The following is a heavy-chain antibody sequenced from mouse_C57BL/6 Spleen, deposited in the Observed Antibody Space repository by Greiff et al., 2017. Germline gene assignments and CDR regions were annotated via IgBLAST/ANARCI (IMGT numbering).Heavy chain of an antibody. CDR1: GYTFTSYW. CDR2: IDPSDSYT. V-gene: IGHV1-59*01. CDR3: ARRGVFIDY. Sequence: QVQLQQSGAELVRPGTSVKLSCKASGYTFTSYWMHWVKQRPGQGLEWIGVIDPSDSYTNYNQKFKGKATLTVDKSSSTAYMQLSSLTSEDSAVYYCARRGVFIDYWGQGTTLTVSS. J-gene: IGHJ2*01.